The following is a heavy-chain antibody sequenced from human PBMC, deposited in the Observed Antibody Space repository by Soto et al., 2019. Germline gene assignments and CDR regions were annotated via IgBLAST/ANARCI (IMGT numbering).Heavy chain of an antibody. Sequence: GASVKVSCKASGYSFTAYYIHWLGQAPGHGLEWMGWINPNSGGTNFAQKFQGWVTMTRDTSISTAYMELSRLGSDDTALYYCETSLFRDTVMVPLDYWGQGTLVTVSS. CDR3: ETSLFRDTVMVPLDY. J-gene: IGHJ4*02. D-gene: IGHD5-18*01. CDR2: INPNSGGT. CDR1: GYSFTAYY. V-gene: IGHV1-2*04.